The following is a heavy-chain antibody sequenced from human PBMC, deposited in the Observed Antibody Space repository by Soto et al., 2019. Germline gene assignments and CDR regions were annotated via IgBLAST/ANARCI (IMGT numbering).Heavy chain of an antibody. J-gene: IGHJ4*02. Sequence: SETLSLTCTVSGGSISSYYWSWIRQPPGKGLEWIGYIYYSGGTNYNPSLKSRVTISVDTSKNQFSLKLSSVTAADTAVYYCARVRQYYDFWTYYFDYWGQGTLVTVSS. CDR2: IYYSGGT. CDR1: GGSISSYY. D-gene: IGHD3-3*01. CDR3: ARVRQYYDFWTYYFDY. V-gene: IGHV4-59*01.